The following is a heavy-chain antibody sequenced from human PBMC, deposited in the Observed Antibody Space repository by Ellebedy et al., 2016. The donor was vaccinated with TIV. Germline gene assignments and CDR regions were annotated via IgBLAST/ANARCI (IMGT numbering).Heavy chain of an antibody. Sequence: GESLKISCAASGFTFSDHYMDWVRQAPGTGPEWLGRTRNKANSYTTEYAASVKERFTISRDVSKNSLYLQMNSLKIEDTAVYYCYSTHYGDYDYWGQGTLVTVSS. V-gene: IGHV3-72*01. CDR3: YSTHYGDYDY. CDR2: TRNKANSYTT. D-gene: IGHD4-17*01. J-gene: IGHJ4*02. CDR1: GFTFSDHY.